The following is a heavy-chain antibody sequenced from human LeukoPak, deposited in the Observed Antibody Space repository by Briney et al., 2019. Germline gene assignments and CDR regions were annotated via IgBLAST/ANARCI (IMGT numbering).Heavy chain of an antibody. D-gene: IGHD5-18*01. J-gene: IGHJ4*02. CDR3: ARDLGYSYGCSSPFDY. Sequence: GGSLRLSCAASGFTFSSYSMNWVRQAPGKGLEWVSSISSSSSYIYYADSVKGRFTISRDNAKNSLYLQMNSLRAEDTAVYYCARDLGYSYGCSSPFDYWGQGTLVTVSS. CDR2: ISSSSSYI. V-gene: IGHV3-21*01. CDR1: GFTFSSYS.